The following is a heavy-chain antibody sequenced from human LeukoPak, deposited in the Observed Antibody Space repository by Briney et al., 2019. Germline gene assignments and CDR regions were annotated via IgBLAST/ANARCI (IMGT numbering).Heavy chain of an antibody. D-gene: IGHD3-9*01. Sequence: PGGSLRLPCAASGFTFSSYSMNWVRQAPGKGLEWVSSISSSSSYIYYADSVKGRFTISRDNAKNSLYLQMNSLRAEDTAVYYCARGRGLRYFDWSYYFDYWGQGTLVTVSS. V-gene: IGHV3-21*01. CDR1: GFTFSSYS. J-gene: IGHJ4*02. CDR2: ISSSSSYI. CDR3: ARGRGLRYFDWSYYFDY.